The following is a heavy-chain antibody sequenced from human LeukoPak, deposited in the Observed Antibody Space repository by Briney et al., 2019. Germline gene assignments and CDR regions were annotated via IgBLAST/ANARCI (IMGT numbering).Heavy chain of an antibody. V-gene: IGHV3-23*01. D-gene: IGHD5-18*01. Sequence: GGSLRLSCAASGFTFSSYAMTWVRQAPGKGLEWVSAISGNGVSAYYADSVKGRFTISRDNSKNTLHLQMNSLRAEDTAVYYCARVRRGYSIGPKYYGMDVWGQGTTVTVSS. CDR1: GFTFSSYA. CDR2: ISGNGVSA. CDR3: ARVRRGYSIGPKYYGMDV. J-gene: IGHJ6*02.